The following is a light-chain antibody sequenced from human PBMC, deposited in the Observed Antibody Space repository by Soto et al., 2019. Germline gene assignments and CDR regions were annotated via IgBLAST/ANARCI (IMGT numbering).Light chain of an antibody. Sequence: QSVLTQPPSVSGAPGQRVTISCTGSSSNIGAGYDVHWYQQLPGTAPKLLIYVNSNRPSGVPDRFSGSKSGTSASLAITGLQAEDEADYYCQSYDNNLSVVFGGGTKVTVL. CDR1: SSNIGAGYD. J-gene: IGLJ2*01. V-gene: IGLV1-40*01. CDR3: QSYDNNLSVV. CDR2: VNS.